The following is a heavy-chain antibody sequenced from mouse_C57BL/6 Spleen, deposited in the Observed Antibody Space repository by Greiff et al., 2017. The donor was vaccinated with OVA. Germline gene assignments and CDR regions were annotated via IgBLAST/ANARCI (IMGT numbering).Heavy chain of an antibody. J-gene: IGHJ2*01. Sequence: VQGVESGAELVRPGASVTLSCKASGYTFTDYEMHWVKQTPVHGLEWIGAIDPETGGTAYNQKFKGKAILTADKSSSTAYMEPRSLTSEDSAVYYCTRTGTGFDYWGQGTTLTVSS. V-gene: IGHV1-15*01. CDR3: TRTGTGFDY. CDR2: IDPETGGT. D-gene: IGHD4-1*01. CDR1: GYTFTDYE.